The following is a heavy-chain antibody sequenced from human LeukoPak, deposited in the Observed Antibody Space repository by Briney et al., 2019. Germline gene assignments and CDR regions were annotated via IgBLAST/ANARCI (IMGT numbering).Heavy chain of an antibody. D-gene: IGHD5-24*01. Sequence: SQTLSLTCTVSGGSITSGGHYWSWIRQHPGKGLEWIGYISYSGTTYYNPSLKSRVTISLGTSKNQFSLQLSSVTAADTAVYYCARHGRDGYNYGPVVYYWGQGTLVTVSS. CDR3: ARHGRDGYNYGPVVYY. CDR2: ISYSGTT. CDR1: GGSITSGGHY. J-gene: IGHJ4*02. V-gene: IGHV4-31*03.